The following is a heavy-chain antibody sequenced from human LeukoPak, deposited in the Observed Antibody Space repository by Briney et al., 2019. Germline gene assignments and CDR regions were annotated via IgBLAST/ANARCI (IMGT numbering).Heavy chain of an antibody. D-gene: IGHD6-19*01. Sequence: GGSLRLSCAASGFTFSSYGMHWVRQAPGKGLEWMAVISYDGSNKYYADSVKGRFTISRDNSKNTLYLQMNSLRAEDTAVYYCAKSIAVAGTGFDPWGQGTLVTVSS. CDR1: GFTFSSYG. J-gene: IGHJ5*02. CDR2: ISYDGSNK. V-gene: IGHV3-30*18. CDR3: AKSIAVAGTGFDP.